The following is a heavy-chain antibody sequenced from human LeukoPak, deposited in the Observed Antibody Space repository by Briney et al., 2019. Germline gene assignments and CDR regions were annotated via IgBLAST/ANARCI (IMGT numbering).Heavy chain of an antibody. D-gene: IGHD2-8*01. CDR2: IIPIFGTA. Sequence: SVKVSCKASGGTFSSCAISWVRQAPGQGLEWMGGIIPIFGTANYAQKFQGRVTITADESTSTAYMELSSLRSEDTAVYYCARSGYCTNGVCYKVRDAFDIWGQGTMVTVSS. CDR3: ARSGYCTNGVCYKVRDAFDI. J-gene: IGHJ3*02. V-gene: IGHV1-69*13. CDR1: GGTFSSCA.